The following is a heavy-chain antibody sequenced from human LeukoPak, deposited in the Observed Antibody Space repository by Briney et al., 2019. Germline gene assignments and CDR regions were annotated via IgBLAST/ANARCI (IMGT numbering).Heavy chain of an antibody. V-gene: IGHV1-18*01. CDR2: VSGYNGNT. Sequence: ASVTVSCKASGYTFTSNGITWVRQAPGQGLEWMGWVSGYNGNTNYAQNFQGRVTITTDTSTSTAYMELRSLRFDDTAVYYCARDHVYSSSWYPFAGFDPWGQGTLVTVSS. J-gene: IGHJ5*02. CDR1: GYTFTSNG. D-gene: IGHD6-13*01. CDR3: ARDHVYSSSWYPFAGFDP.